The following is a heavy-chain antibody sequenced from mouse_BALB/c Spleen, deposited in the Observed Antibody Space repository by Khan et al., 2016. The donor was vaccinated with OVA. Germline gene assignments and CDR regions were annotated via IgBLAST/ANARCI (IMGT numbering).Heavy chain of an antibody. Sequence: VQLQQSGPELVKPGASVKISCKASGYSFTGYFMNWVMQSHGKSLEWIGRINPHIGETLYNQKFKGKATLTVDESSRTAHMELRSLESEDSAVYYCARKNGSDFDYWGQGTTLTVSS. CDR3: ARKNGSDFDY. D-gene: IGHD1-1*01. J-gene: IGHJ2*01. CDR2: INPHIGET. CDR1: GYSFTGYF. V-gene: IGHV1-20*02.